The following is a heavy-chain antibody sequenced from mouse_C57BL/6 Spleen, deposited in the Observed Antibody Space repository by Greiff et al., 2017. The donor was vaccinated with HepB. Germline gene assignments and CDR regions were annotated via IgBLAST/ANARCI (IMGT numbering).Heavy chain of an antibody. CDR3: ARIPTTVVAPYAMDY. V-gene: IGHV1-55*01. D-gene: IGHD1-1*01. CDR1: GYTFTSYW. CDR2: IYPGSGST. J-gene: IGHJ4*01. Sequence: VKLQQPGAELVKPGASVKMSCKASGYTFTSYWITWVKQRPGQGLEWIGDIYPGSGSTNYNEKFKSKATLTVDTSSSTAYMQLSSLTSEDSAVYYCARIPTTVVAPYAMDYWGQGTSVTVSS.